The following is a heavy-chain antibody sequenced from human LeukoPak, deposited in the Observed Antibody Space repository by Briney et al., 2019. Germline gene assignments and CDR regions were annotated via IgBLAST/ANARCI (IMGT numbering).Heavy chain of an antibody. CDR3: AKGLGVFDY. J-gene: IGHJ4*02. Sequence: GGSLRLSCAATGFAFSSYGMSWVRQAPGKGLEWVSALGGGGGSTYYADSVKGRFTISRDSSKNTLFLQMNSLRAEDTAVYYCAKGLGVFDYWGQGTLVTVSS. V-gene: IGHV3-23*01. CDR2: LGGGGGST. CDR1: GFAFSSYG. D-gene: IGHD3/OR15-3a*01.